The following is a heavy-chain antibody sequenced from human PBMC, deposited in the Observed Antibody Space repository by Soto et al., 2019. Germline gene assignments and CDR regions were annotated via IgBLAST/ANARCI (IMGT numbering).Heavy chain of an antibody. V-gene: IGHV1-46*01. CDR2: INPSGGST. CDR1: GYTFTSYY. D-gene: IGHD2-2*01. CDR3: AKDSMRGEVPAALNFDN. Sequence: QVQLVQSGAEVKKPGASVKVSCKASGYTFTSYYMHWVRQAPGQGLEWMGIINPSGGSTSYAQKFQGRVTMTRDTSTSTVYMELSSLRSEDTAVYYCAKDSMRGEVPAALNFDNWGQGTLVTVSS. J-gene: IGHJ4*02.